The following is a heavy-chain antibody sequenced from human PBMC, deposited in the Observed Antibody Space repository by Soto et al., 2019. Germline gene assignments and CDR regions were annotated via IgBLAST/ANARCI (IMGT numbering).Heavy chain of an antibody. J-gene: IGHJ4*02. V-gene: IGHV1-69*08. Sequence: QVQLVQSGAGVKKPGSSVKVSCTASGGTFSNDIITWVRQAPGQGLEWMGRIIPLLDIANYAQKFQGRVTITADKSTSTAYRELNSLRSEDTAVYYCVRDSPIGSTYSGYDGIDYWGQGTLVTVSS. CDR2: IIPLLDIA. CDR3: VRDSPIGSTYSGYDGIDY. D-gene: IGHD5-12*01. CDR1: GGTFSNDI.